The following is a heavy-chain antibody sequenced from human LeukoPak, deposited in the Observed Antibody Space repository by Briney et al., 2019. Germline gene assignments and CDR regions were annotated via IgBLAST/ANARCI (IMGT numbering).Heavy chain of an antibody. CDR2: IYYNWRP. V-gene: IGHV4-59*01. CDR1: GDSISANY. CDR3: ARGTASFDY. Sequence: SETLSLTCTVSGDSISANYWNWIRQPPGKGLEWVAFIYYNWRPKYNPSLQSRVSISIDTSTNQFSLRLTSVTAADTAIYYRARGTASFDYWGPGTPVTVSS. J-gene: IGHJ4*02.